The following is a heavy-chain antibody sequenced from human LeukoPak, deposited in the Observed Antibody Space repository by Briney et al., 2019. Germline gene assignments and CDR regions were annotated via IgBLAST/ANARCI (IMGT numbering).Heavy chain of an antibody. V-gene: IGHV3-20*04. J-gene: IGHJ4*02. CDR1: GFTFSSYS. CDR3: ARDPYRSSSWSPFY. CDR2: INWNGGST. D-gene: IGHD6-13*01. Sequence: GGSLRLSCAASGFTFSSYSMNWVRQAPGKGLERVSGINWNGGSTGYADSVKGRFTISRDNAKNSLYLQMNSLRAEDTALYYCARDPYRSSSWSPFYWGQGTLVTVSS.